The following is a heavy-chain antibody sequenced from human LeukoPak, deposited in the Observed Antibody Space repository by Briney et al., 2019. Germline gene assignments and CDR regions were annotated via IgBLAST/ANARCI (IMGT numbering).Heavy chain of an antibody. Sequence: SETLSLTCTVSGGSISSSSYYWGWIRQPPGKGLEWIGSIYYSGSTYYNPSLKSRVTISVDTSKNQFSLKLSSVTAADTAVYYCARDYCGGDEEDAFDIWGQGTMVTVSS. D-gene: IGHD2-21*02. CDR3: ARDYCGGDEEDAFDI. CDR2: IYYSGST. V-gene: IGHV4-39*02. J-gene: IGHJ3*02. CDR1: GGSISSSSYY.